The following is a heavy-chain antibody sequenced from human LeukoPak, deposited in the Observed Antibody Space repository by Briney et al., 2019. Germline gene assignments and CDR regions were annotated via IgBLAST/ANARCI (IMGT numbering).Heavy chain of an antibody. CDR3: AKDHESDGYPCLDH. J-gene: IGHJ4*02. V-gene: IGHV3-53*01. Sequence: PGGSLRLSCAAFGFTVSSNYMSWVRQAPGKGLEWVSVIYSGGSTYYADSVKGRFTISRDNSKNTLYLQMNSLRAEDTAVYYCAKDHESDGYPCLDHWGLGTLVTVSS. CDR1: GFTVSSNY. CDR2: IYSGGST. D-gene: IGHD3-22*01.